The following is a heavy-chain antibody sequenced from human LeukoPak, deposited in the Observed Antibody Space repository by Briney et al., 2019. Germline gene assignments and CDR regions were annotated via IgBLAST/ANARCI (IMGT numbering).Heavy chain of an antibody. CDR1: GFTFSSYA. Sequence: GSLRLSCAASGFTFSSYAMSWVRQAPRKGLEWVSAISGSGGSTYYADSVKGRFTISRDNSRNTLYLQMNSLRAKDMAVYYCAKDHPAMVYYFDYWGQGTLVTVSS. CDR3: AKDHPAMVYYFDY. V-gene: IGHV3-23*01. CDR2: ISGSGGST. D-gene: IGHD5-18*01. J-gene: IGHJ4*02.